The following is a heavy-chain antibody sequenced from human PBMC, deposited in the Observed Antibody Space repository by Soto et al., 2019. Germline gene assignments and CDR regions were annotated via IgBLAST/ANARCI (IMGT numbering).Heavy chain of an antibody. V-gene: IGHV3-23*01. CDR2: ITGSAGTT. D-gene: IGHD1-7*01. J-gene: IGHJ3*01. CDR3: AKCLQERWNYDAFHV. CDR1: GFMFRTYS. Sequence: EVKLLESGGGLVQPGGSLRLSCVGSGFMFRTYSMSWVRQAPGKGLEWVSHITGSAGTTYYADSVKGRFTISRDTSRNTLYLEMNNLRAEDTALYYCAKCLQERWNYDAFHVWGQGTMVTVSS.